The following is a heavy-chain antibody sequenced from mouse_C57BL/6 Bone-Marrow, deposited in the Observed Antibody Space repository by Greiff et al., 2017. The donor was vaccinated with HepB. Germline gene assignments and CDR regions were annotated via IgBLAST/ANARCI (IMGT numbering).Heavy chain of an antibody. CDR3: ARGREYDGTFAY. CDR2: IYPRSGNT. D-gene: IGHD2-14*01. Sequence: QVQLQQSGAELARPGASVKLSCKASGYTFTSYGISWVKQRTGQGLEWIGEIYPRSGNTYYNEKFKGKATLTADKSSSTAYMELRSLTSEDSAVYFCARGREYDGTFAYWGQGTLVTVSA. V-gene: IGHV1-81*01. CDR1: GYTFTSYG. J-gene: IGHJ3*01.